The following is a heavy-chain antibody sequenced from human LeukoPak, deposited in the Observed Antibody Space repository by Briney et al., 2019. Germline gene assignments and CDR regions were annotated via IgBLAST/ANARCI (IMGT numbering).Heavy chain of an antibody. CDR1: GFSFSTYD. CDR3: ARVSGTYYGA. Sequence: GGSLRLSCAASGFSFSTYDMSWVRQAPGKGLEWVSSISGSGDSTYYADSVKGRFTISRDNSKNTLYLQMNSLRAEDTAVYYCARVSGTYYGAWGQGTLVTVSS. J-gene: IGHJ5*02. V-gene: IGHV3-23*01. CDR2: ISGSGDST. D-gene: IGHD3-10*01.